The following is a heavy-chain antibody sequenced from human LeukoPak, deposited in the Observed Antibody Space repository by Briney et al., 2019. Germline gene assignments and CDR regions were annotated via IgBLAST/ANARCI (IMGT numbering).Heavy chain of an antibody. Sequence: PGGSLRLSCAASGFTFSSYAMSWVRQAPGKGLEWVSVIYSGGSTYYADSVKGRFTISRDNSKNTLYLQMNSLRAEDTAVYYCARGSYYDILTGYSPFDYWGQGTLVTVSS. CDR1: GFTFSSYA. J-gene: IGHJ4*02. V-gene: IGHV3-66*01. D-gene: IGHD3-9*01. CDR3: ARGSYYDILTGYSPFDY. CDR2: IYSGGST.